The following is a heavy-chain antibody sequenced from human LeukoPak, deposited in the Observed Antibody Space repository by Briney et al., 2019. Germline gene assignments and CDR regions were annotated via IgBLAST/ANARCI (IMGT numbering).Heavy chain of an antibody. CDR1: GFTVSSNY. CDR2: LYSSGNT. D-gene: IGHD5-24*01. CDR3: ARGLVEMATIYFDY. V-gene: IGHV3-53*01. Sequence: GGSLRLSCAASGFTVSSNYMSWVRQAPGKGLEWVSILYSSGNTYYADSVKGRFTISRDNSENTLYLQMNSLRAEDTAVYCCARGLVEMATIYFDYWGQGTLVTVSS. J-gene: IGHJ4*02.